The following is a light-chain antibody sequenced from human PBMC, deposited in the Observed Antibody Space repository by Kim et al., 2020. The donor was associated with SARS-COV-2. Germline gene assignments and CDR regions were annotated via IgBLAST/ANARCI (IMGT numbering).Light chain of an antibody. CDR1: SSDVGGYNH. CDR3: CSYAGSYTFV. V-gene: IGLV2-11*01. Sequence: HSALTQPRSVSGSPGQSVTISCTGTSSDVGGYNHVSWYQQHPGKAPKLLIYDVTKRPSGVPDRFSGSKSGNTASLTISGLQAEDEADYYCCSYAGSYTFVFGGGTQLTVL. CDR2: DVT. J-gene: IGLJ2*01.